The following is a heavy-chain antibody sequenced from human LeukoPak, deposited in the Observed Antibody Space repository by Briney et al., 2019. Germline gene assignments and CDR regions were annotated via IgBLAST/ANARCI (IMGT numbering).Heavy chain of an antibody. CDR1: GFTFSSYS. V-gene: IGHV3-21*04. CDR3: AKEQKEGWDPLDY. Sequence: PGGSLRLSCAASGFTFSSYSMNWVRQAPGKGLEWVSSISGSSTYIYYADSVKGRFTISRDNAKNSLYLQMNSLRAEDTAVYYCAKEQKEGWDPLDYWGQGTLVTVSS. D-gene: IGHD1-26*01. CDR2: ISGSSTYI. J-gene: IGHJ4*02.